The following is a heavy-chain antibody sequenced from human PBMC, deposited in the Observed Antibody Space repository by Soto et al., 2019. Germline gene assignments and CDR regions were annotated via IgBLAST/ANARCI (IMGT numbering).Heavy chain of an antibody. J-gene: IGHJ3*02. CDR1: GYTFTGYY. CDR3: ARGPDCSGVSCYSINAFDI. D-gene: IGHD2-15*01. V-gene: IGHV1-2*04. CDR2: INPNSGGT. Sequence: ASVKVSCKASGYTFTGYYMHWVRQAPGQGLEWMGWINPNSGGTNYAQKFQGWVTMTMDTSISTAYMELSMLRSDDTAVYYCARGPDCSGVSCYSINAFDIWGQGTMVTVSS.